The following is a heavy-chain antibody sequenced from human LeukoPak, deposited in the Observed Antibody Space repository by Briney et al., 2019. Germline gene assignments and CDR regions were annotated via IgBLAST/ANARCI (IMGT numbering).Heavy chain of an antibody. Sequence: PSETLSLTCTVSGGSISSYYWSWIRQPPGKGLEWIGYIYYSGSTNYNPSLKSRVTISVDTSKNQFSLKLSSVTAADTAVCYCARGVVTMVRGVSSPFDYWGQGTLVTVSS. J-gene: IGHJ4*02. CDR2: IYYSGST. D-gene: IGHD3-10*01. CDR1: GGSISSYY. CDR3: ARGVVTMVRGVSSPFDY. V-gene: IGHV4-59*01.